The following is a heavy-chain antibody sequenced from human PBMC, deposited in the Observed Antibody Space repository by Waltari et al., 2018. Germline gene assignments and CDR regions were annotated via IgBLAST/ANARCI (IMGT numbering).Heavy chain of an antibody. J-gene: IGHJ6*02. V-gene: IGHV4-39*01. CDR3: ARQDPRPSGYSGYDYYYYYGMDV. CDR2: IYYSGST. D-gene: IGHD5-12*01. CDR1: GGSISSSSYY. Sequence: QLQLQESGPGLVKPSETLSLTCTGSGGSISSSSYYWGWIRQPPGKGLEWIGSIYYSGSTYYNPSLKSRVTISVDTSKNQFSLKLSSVTAADTAVYYCARQDPRPSGYSGYDYYYYYGMDVWGQGTTVTVSS.